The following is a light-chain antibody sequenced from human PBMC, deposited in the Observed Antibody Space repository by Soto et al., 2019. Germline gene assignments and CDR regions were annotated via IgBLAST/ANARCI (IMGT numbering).Light chain of an antibody. CDR2: AAS. CDR1: QTILTY. V-gene: IGKV1-39*01. J-gene: IGKJ1*01. Sequence: DIQMTQSPSSLSASVGDTVTITCRASQTILTYLNWYQQKPGKAPKLLIYAASSLQSGVPSRFSGGGYATDFTLTLSSLQPEDFATYYCQQSFGTTWTFGRGTKVDIK. CDR3: QQSFGTTWT.